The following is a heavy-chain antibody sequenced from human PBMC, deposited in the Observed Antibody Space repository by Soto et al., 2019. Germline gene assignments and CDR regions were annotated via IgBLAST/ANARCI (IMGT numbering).Heavy chain of an antibody. D-gene: IGHD3-22*01. V-gene: IGHV3-30-3*01. CDR1: GFTFSIYA. CDR2: ISYDGSNK. J-gene: IGHJ6*02. Sequence: GGSLRLSCAASGFTFSIYAMHWFRQAPGKGLEWVAVISYDGSNKYYADSVKGRFTISRDNSKNTLYLQMNSLRAEDTAVYYCARDFRITMIVVVIDPGMDVWGQGTTVTVSS. CDR3: ARDFRITMIVVVIDPGMDV.